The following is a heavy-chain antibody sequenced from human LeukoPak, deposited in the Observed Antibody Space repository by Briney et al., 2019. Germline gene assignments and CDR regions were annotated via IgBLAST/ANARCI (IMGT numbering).Heavy chain of an antibody. D-gene: IGHD6-19*01. CDR1: GFTFSSYA. CDR3: AKGAVAGTLYFYY. Sequence: PGGSMRLSCAASGFTFSSYAMNWVRPADGKGLQWVSTISGSGGSTYYADSVKGRFTTSRDNSKNTLYLQMNSLRAEDTAVYYCAKGAVAGTLYFYYWGQETLVTVS. J-gene: IGHJ4*02. CDR2: ISGSGGST. V-gene: IGHV3-23*01.